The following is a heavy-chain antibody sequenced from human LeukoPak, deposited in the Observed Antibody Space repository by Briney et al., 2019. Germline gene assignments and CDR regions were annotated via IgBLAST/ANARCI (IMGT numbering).Heavy chain of an antibody. CDR2: IKQDGSEK. CDR1: GFTFSNYR. CDR3: ARDNPTWGY. J-gene: IGHJ4*02. Sequence: PGGSLRLSCAVSGFTFSNYRMSWVRQAPGKGLEWVASIKQDGSEKDYVDSVKGRFTISRDNAKNSLYLQMNSLRVEDTAVYYCARDNPTWGYWGQGTLVIVSS. D-gene: IGHD3-16*01. V-gene: IGHV3-7*01.